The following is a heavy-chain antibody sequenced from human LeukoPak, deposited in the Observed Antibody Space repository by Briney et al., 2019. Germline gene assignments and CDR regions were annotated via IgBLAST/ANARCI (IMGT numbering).Heavy chain of an antibody. J-gene: IGHJ3*02. Sequence: GGSLRLSCGASGFTFSSYGMHWVRQAPGKGLEWVAVIWYDGGNKYYADSVKGRFTISRDNSKNTLYLQMNSLRAEDTAVYYCARGYSYGHDAFDIWGQGTMVTVSS. CDR1: GFTFSSYG. CDR3: ARGYSYGHDAFDI. D-gene: IGHD5-18*01. CDR2: IWYDGGNK. V-gene: IGHV3-33*01.